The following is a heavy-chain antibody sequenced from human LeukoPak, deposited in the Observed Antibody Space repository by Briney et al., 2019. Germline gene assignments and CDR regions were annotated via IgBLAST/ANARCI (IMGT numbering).Heavy chain of an antibody. J-gene: IGHJ4*02. CDR2: IWYNGKNK. CDR3: VRDPSNSGWAFDY. V-gene: IGHV3-33*01. CDR1: GFTFSTYA. D-gene: IGHD6-19*01. Sequence: GRSLRLSCAASGFTFSTYAMHWVRQAPGKGLEGVAMIWYNGKNKHYADSVKGRFTIPRDKSKNTLGLQMNSLRADDTAVYYCVRDPSNSGWAFDYWGQGTLVTVSS.